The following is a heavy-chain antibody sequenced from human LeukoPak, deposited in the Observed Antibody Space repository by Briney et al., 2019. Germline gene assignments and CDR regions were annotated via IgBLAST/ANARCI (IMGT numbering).Heavy chain of an antibody. CDR3: ASSYTVVTREAFDI. CDR2: IYTSGST. J-gene: IGHJ3*02. D-gene: IGHD4-23*01. Sequence: PSQTLSLTCTASGGSISSGSYYWSWIRQPAGKGLEWIGRIYTSGSTNYSPSLKSRATISLDTSNNQFSLKLSSVTAADTAVYYCASSYTVVTREAFDIWGQGTMVTVSS. CDR1: GGSISSGSYY. V-gene: IGHV4-61*02.